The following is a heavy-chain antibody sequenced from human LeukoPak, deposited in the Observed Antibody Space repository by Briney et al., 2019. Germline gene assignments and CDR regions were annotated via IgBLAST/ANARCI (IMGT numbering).Heavy chain of an antibody. J-gene: IGHJ4*02. CDR3: ARDRGPEWWGSFDC. D-gene: IGHD3-16*01. CDR2: INSNSGGT. V-gene: IGHV1-2*02. Sequence: ASVKGSCKASGYTFTGYYIHWVRLAPGQGLQWMGWINSNSGGTNYAQKFQGRVTMTRDTSISTAYMDLSSLISDDTAVYYCARDRGPEWWGSFDCWGQGTLVTVSS. CDR1: GYTFTGYY.